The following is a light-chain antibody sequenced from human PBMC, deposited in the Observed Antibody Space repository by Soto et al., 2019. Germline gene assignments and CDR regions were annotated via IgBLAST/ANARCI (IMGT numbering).Light chain of an antibody. V-gene: IGLV1-51*01. Sequence: QSVLTQPPSVSAAPGQKVTISCFGSNSHIGRNYVSWYQQLPGTAPKLLIYGNNNRHSGITDRISGSKSGTSATLGITGLQPGDEADYYCATWDNTLSVEVFGGGTKLTVL. CDR3: ATWDNTLSVEV. J-gene: IGLJ3*02. CDR2: GNN. CDR1: NSHIGRNY.